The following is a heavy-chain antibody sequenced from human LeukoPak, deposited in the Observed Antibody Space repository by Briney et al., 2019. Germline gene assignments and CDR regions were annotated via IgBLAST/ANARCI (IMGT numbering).Heavy chain of an antibody. CDR2: IKGKTDGETI. Sequence: GGSLRLSCAASGFTFSNAWMSWVRQAPGKGLEWVGRIKGKTDGETIDYAAPVKGRFTISRDDSKNTQYLQMNSLKIEDTAVYYCTTAFGELSNYWGQRTLVTVSS. CDR1: GFTFSNAW. V-gene: IGHV3-15*01. D-gene: IGHD3-16*02. J-gene: IGHJ4*02. CDR3: TTAFGELSNY.